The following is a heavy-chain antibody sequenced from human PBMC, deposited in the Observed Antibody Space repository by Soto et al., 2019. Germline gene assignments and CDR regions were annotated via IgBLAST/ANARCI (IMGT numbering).Heavy chain of an antibody. CDR2: IIPIFGTA. CDR3: ARDDRTYGGGPYYYGMDV. V-gene: IGHV1-69*12. J-gene: IGHJ6*02. CDR1: GGTFSSYA. Sequence: QVQLVQSGAEVKKPGSSVKVSCKASGGTFSSYAISWVRQAPGQGLEWMGGIIPIFGTANYAQKFQGRVTITADESTSTAYMELSSLRSEDTAVYYCARDDRTYGGGPYYYGMDVWGQGTTVTVSS. D-gene: IGHD4-17*01.